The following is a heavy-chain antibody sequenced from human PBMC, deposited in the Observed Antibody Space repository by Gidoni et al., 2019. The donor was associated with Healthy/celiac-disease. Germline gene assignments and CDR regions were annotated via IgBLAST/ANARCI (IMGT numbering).Heavy chain of an antibody. V-gene: IGHV4-4*02. J-gene: IGHJ6*02. D-gene: IGHD3-9*01. CDR3: ARVGDILTGYSPYYYYYGMDV. CDR1: GGPISISNW. Sequence: QVQLQESGPGLVKPSATLSLTCAVSGGPISISNWRSWVRQPPGKGLEWIGEIYHSGSTNYNPSLKSRVTISVDKSKNQFSLKLSFVTAADTAVYYCARVGDILTGYSPYYYYYGMDVWGQGTTVTVSS. CDR2: IYHSGST.